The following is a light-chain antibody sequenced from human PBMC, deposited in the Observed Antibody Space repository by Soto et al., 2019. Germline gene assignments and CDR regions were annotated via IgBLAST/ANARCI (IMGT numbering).Light chain of an antibody. J-gene: IGKJ1*01. V-gene: IGKV3-20*01. Sequence: EIVMTQSPATLSVSPGERATLSCRASQSVSSSYLAWYQQRPGQAPRLLIYGASSRATGIPDRFSGSGSGTDFTLTISRLEAEDFAVYYCQQYVTSSPRTFGQGTKVDIK. CDR3: QQYVTSSPRT. CDR2: GAS. CDR1: QSVSSSY.